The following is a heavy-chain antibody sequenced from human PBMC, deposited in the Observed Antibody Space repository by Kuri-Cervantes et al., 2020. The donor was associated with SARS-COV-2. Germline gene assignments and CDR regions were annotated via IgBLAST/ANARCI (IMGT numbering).Heavy chain of an antibody. Sequence: SVKVSCKASGCTFSSYAISWARQAPGQGLEWMGGMNPIYGTANYAQKFQGRVTITADESTSTPYMKLSSLRSEDTAVYYCERGGWTTRVRGLRAYNWFDPWGQGTLVTVSS. CDR3: ERGGWTTRVRGLRAYNWFDP. V-gene: IGHV1-69*13. CDR1: GCTFSSYA. CDR2: MNPIYGTA. J-gene: IGHJ5*02. D-gene: IGHD3-10*01.